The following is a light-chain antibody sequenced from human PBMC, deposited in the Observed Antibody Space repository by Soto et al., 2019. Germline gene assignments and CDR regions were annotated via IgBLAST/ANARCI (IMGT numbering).Light chain of an antibody. Sequence: QSVLTQPPSVSAAPGQKVTISCSGTSCNVGRNYLAWYQQLPGTAPKLLIYYNDKRPSGIPDRFSGSKSGTSATLGITGLQTGDEADYYCGTWDRSLSAAVVFGEGTKVTVL. V-gene: IGLV1-51*01. CDR1: SCNVGRNY. CDR3: GTWDRSLSAAVV. J-gene: IGLJ2*01. CDR2: YND.